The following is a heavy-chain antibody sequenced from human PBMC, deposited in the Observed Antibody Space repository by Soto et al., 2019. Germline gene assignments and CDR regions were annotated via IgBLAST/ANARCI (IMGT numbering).Heavy chain of an antibody. CDR3: MARLYDVVGVLELFHH. Sequence: GGSLRLSCAASGFTFSSYSMNWVRQAPGKGLEWVSYISSSSSTIYYADSVKGRFTISRDNAKNSLYLQMNSLRAEDTAVYYCMARLYDVVGVLELFHHWGQGTLVTVSS. V-gene: IGHV3-48*01. CDR2: ISSSSSTI. CDR1: GFTFSSYS. D-gene: IGHD2-15*01. J-gene: IGHJ1*01.